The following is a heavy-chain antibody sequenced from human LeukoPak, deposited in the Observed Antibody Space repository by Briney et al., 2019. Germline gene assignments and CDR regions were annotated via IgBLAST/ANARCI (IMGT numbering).Heavy chain of an antibody. CDR1: GYTFTSYG. J-gene: IGHJ5*02. CDR2: ISAYNGNT. CDR3: ARDRDIVVVPAAIGFDP. V-gene: IGHV1-18*01. D-gene: IGHD2-2*01. Sequence: ASVKVSCKASGYTFTSYGTSWVRQAPAQGLEWMGWISAYNGNTNSAQKLQGRVTMTRDTSISTAYMELSRLRSDDTAVYYCARDRDIVVVPAAIGFDPWGQGTLVTVSS.